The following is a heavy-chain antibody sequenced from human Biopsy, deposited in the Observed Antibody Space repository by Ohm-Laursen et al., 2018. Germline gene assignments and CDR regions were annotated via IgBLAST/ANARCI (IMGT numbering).Heavy chain of an antibody. CDR3: ARHAPSYSGSYWRYFDL. V-gene: IGHV4-61*05. Sequence: SETLSLTCTVSGGFISSSCYYWGWIRQPPGKGLEWIGYIYYTGSTNYNPSRKSRVTISVYTSMNHLSLSQTSLTAADTAVYYCARHAPSYSGSYWRYFDLWGRGTLVTVSS. CDR1: GGFISSSCYY. CDR2: IYYTGST. J-gene: IGHJ2*01. D-gene: IGHD1-26*01.